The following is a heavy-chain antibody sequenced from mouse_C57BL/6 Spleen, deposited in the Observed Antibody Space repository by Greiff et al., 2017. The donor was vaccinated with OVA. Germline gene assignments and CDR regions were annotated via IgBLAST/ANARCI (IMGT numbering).Heavy chain of an antibody. CDR3: ARSGYYGSSYLNFDV. CDR1: GYTFTSYD. J-gene: IGHJ1*03. V-gene: IGHV1-85*01. D-gene: IGHD1-1*01. CDR2: IYPRDGST. Sequence: QVQLQQSGPELVKPGASVKLSCKASGYTFTSYDINWVKQRPGQGLEWIGWIYPRDGSTKYNEKFKGKATLTVDTSSSTAYMELHSLTSEDSAVYFCARSGYYGSSYLNFDVWGTGTTVTVSS.